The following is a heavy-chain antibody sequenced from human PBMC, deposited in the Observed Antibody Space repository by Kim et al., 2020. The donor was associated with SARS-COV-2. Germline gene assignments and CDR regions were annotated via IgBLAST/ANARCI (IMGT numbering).Heavy chain of an antibody. Sequence: DSVKGRFTISRDISKNPLYLQLNSLRAEDTAVYYCAKDRDSGNHARTFDYWGQGTLVTVSS. D-gene: IGHD3-10*01. CDR3: AKDRDSGNHARTFDY. V-gene: IGHV3-23*01. J-gene: IGHJ4*02.